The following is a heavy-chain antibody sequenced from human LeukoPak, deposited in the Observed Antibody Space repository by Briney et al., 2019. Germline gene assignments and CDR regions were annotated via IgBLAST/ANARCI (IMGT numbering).Heavy chain of an antibody. V-gene: IGHV3-48*04. J-gene: IGHJ1*01. CDR2: ISSTTSTI. Sequence: HSGGSLRLSCAASGFTFSSYSMNWVRQAPGKGLEWISYISSTTSTIYYADSVKGRFTISRDNAKNSLYLQMNSLRAEDTAVYFCASGANSGFWGQGTLVTVSS. CDR1: GFTFSSYS. CDR3: ASGANSGF. D-gene: IGHD6-19*01.